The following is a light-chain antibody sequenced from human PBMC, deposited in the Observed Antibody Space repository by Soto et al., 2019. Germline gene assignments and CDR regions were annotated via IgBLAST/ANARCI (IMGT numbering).Light chain of an antibody. Sequence: QSALTQPTCVSGSPVQSITISCTGSRNDIGTYDYVSWYQQHPSRAPRLLIYGVTARPSGIYDRFSASKSGLTASLTIARLQPEDEHDYCRTSFTSDRIYVFGPGTKVTVL. CDR1: RNDIGTYDY. CDR2: GVT. CDR3: TSFTSDRIYV. J-gene: IGLJ1*01. V-gene: IGLV2-14*03.